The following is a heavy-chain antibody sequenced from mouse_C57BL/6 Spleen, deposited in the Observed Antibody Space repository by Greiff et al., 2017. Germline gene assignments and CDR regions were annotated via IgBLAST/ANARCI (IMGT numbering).Heavy chain of an antibody. J-gene: IGHJ2*01. CDR2: IHPNSGST. CDR3: ARSHITTVVFDY. D-gene: IGHD1-1*01. Sequence: QVQLQQPGAELVKPGASVKLSCKASGYTFTSYWMHWVKQRPGQGLEWIGMIHPNSGSTNYNEKFKSKATLTVDKSSSTAYMQLSSLTSEDSAVYYCARSHITTVVFDYWGQGTTLTVSS. V-gene: IGHV1-64*01. CDR1: GYTFTSYW.